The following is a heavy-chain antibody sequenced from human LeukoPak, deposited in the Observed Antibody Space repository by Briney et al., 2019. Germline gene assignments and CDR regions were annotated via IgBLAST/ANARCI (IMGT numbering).Heavy chain of an antibody. J-gene: IGHJ4*02. V-gene: IGHV1-18*01. CDR2: ISAYNGNT. D-gene: IGHD3-10*01. CDR1: GYTFTSYG. Sequence: ASVKVSCKASGYTFTSYGISWVRQAPGQGLEWMGWISAYNGNTNYAQKLQGRVTMTTDTSTSTAYMELRSLRSDDTAVYYCARVYFSRGSGSPYEYWGQGTLVTVSS. CDR3: ARVYFSRGSGSPYEY.